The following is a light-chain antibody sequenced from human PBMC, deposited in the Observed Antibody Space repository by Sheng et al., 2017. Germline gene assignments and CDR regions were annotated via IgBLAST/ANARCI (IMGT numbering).Light chain of an antibody. CDR3: QQYKEWPPWT. CDR1: ESVNSE. V-gene: IGKV3-15*01. Sequence: EIVMTQSPGTLSVSPGERATLSCRASESVNSELAWYQQKPGQAPRLLIYGASTRATGIPARFSGSGSGTEFTLTINSLQSEDFAIYYCQQYKEWPPWTFGQGTEGGNQ. J-gene: IGKJ1*01. CDR2: GAS.